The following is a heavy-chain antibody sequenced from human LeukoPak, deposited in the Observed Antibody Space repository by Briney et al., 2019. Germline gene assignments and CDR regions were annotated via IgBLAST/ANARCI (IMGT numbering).Heavy chain of an antibody. J-gene: IGHJ5*02. V-gene: IGHV3-7*01. D-gene: IGHD5-24*01. Sequence: GGSLRLSCAASGLTFSSYWMSWVRQAPGKGLEWVANIKQDGSEKYYVDSVKGRFTISRDSAKNTLYLQMNSLRAEDTAVYYCARDGYNFYNWFDPWGQGTLVTVSS. CDR1: GLTFSSYW. CDR2: IKQDGSEK. CDR3: ARDGYNFYNWFDP.